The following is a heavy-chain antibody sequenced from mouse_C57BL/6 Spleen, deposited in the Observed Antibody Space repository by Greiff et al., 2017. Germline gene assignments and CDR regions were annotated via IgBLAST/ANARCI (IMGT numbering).Heavy chain of an antibody. CDR3: VKAVHLYGIGAMDY. V-gene: IGHV7-4*01. D-gene: IGHD1-1*01. CDR1: GFTFTDYY. J-gene: IGHJ4*01. Sequence: EVMLVESGGGLVQPGASLRLSCAASGFTFTDYYMSWVRQPPGKAPEWLALIRNKANGYTTEYTVSVKGRFTISRDKSQNNLYLQMNTLRAEDSATDYGVKAVHLYGIGAMDYWGQGTSVTVSS. CDR2: IRNKANGYTT.